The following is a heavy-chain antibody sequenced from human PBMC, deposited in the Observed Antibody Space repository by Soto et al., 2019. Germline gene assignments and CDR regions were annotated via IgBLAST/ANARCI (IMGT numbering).Heavy chain of an antibody. Sequence: SEALSLTSAVYGGSFSGYYWSWIRQPPWKWLEWIGEINHSGSTNYNPSLKSRVTISVDTSKNQFSLKLSSVTAADTAVYYCARLRAVHYYGSGSYYNQDYWGQGTLVTVS. CDR3: ARLRAVHYYGSGSYYNQDY. CDR2: INHSGST. D-gene: IGHD3-10*01. J-gene: IGHJ4*02. V-gene: IGHV4-34*01. CDR1: GGSFSGYY.